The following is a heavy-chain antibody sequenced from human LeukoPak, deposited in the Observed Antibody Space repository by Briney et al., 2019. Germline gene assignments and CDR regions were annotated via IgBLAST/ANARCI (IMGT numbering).Heavy chain of an antibody. V-gene: IGHV4-39*01. CDR1: GGSISSSSYY. CDR3: ARRIAAAGGHFDY. CDR2: IYYSGST. Sequence: PSETLSLTCTVSGGSISSSSYYWGWIRQPPGKGLEWIGSIYYSGSTYYNPSLKSRVTISVDTFKNQFSLKLSSVTAADTAVYYCARRIAAAGGHFDYWGQGTLVTVSS. J-gene: IGHJ4*02. D-gene: IGHD6-13*01.